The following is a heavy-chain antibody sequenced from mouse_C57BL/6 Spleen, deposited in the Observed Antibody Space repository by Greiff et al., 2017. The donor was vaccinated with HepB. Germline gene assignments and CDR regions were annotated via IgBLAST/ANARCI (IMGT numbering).Heavy chain of an antibody. CDR2: ISYDGSN. CDR3: ARDRIYYYGSSDGGAMDY. J-gene: IGHJ4*01. CDR1: GYSITSGYY. Sequence: DVKLQESGPGLVKPSQSMSLTCSVTGYSITSGYYWNWIRQFPGNKLEWMGYISYDGSNNYNPSLKNRISITRDTAKNQFFLKLNSVTTEDTATYYCARDRIYYYGSSDGGAMDYWGQGTSVTVSS. D-gene: IGHD1-1*01. V-gene: IGHV3-6*01.